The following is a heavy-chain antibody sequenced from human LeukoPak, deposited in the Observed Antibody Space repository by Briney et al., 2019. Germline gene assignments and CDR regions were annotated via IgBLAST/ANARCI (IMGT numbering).Heavy chain of an antibody. V-gene: IGHV1-18*01. J-gene: IGHJ5*02. CDR3: ARDLFRAARRFRTDTNWFDP. Sequence: ASVKVSCKASGYTFTSYGISWVRQAPGQGLEWMGWISAYNGNTNYAQKLQGRVTMTTDTSTSTAYMELRSLRSDDTAVYYCARDLFRAARRFRTDTNWFDPWGQGTLVTVSS. CDR1: GYTFTSYG. CDR2: ISAYNGNT. D-gene: IGHD6-6*01.